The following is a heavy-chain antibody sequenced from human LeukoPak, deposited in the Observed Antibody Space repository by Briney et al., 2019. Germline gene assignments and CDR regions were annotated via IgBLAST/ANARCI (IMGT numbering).Heavy chain of an antibody. Sequence: PSETLSLTCTVSGDPINSGGYYWSWIRQHPGKGLEWIGYIYYTGFTYYNPSLKSRLTISIDTSKNQFSLKLSSVTAADTAVYYCARGPYRYYGSGSYPARGFDYWGQGTLVTVSS. CDR1: GDPINSGGYY. D-gene: IGHD3-10*01. V-gene: IGHV4-31*03. CDR2: IYYTGFT. J-gene: IGHJ4*02. CDR3: ARGPYRYYGSGSYPARGFDY.